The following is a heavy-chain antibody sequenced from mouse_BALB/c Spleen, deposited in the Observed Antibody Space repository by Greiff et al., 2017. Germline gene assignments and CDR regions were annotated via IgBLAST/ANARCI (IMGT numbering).Heavy chain of an antibody. CDR2: ISSGSSTI. V-gene: IGHV5-17*02. CDR1: GFTFSSFG. D-gene: IGHD2-14*01. CDR3: ARSGYDVAFFDY. Sequence: EVQVVESGGGLVQPGGSRKLSCAASGFTFSSFGMHWVRQAPEKGLEWVAYISSGSSTIYYADTVKGRFTISRDNPKNTLFLQMTSLRSEDTAMYYCARSGYDVAFFDYWGQGTTLTVSS. J-gene: IGHJ2*01.